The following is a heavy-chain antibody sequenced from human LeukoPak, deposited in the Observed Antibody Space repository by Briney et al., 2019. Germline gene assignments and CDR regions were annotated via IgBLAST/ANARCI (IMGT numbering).Heavy chain of an antibody. D-gene: IGHD6-13*01. CDR3: ARGPDSSNWYEPVDY. Sequence: GGSLRLSCAASGFTVSSNYMSWVRQAPGKGLEWVSVIYSGGSTYHADSVKGRFTISRDNSKSTLYLQMNSLRAEDTAVYYCARGPDSSNWYEPVDYWGQGTLVTVSS. CDR1: GFTVSSNY. CDR2: IYSGGST. V-gene: IGHV3-66*01. J-gene: IGHJ4*02.